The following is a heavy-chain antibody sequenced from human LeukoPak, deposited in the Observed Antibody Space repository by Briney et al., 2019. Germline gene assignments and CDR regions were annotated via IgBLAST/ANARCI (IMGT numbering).Heavy chain of an antibody. V-gene: IGHV3-30*18. CDR3: AKDRLVTMIVVVITTGAFDI. CDR2: ISYDGSNK. Sequence: GGSLRLSCAASGFTFSSYGMHWVRQAPGKGLEWVAVISYDGSNKYYADSVKGRFTISRDNSKNTLYLQMNSLRAEDTAVYYCAKDRLVTMIVVVITTGAFDIWGQGTMVTVSS. CDR1: GFTFSSYG. D-gene: IGHD3-22*01. J-gene: IGHJ3*02.